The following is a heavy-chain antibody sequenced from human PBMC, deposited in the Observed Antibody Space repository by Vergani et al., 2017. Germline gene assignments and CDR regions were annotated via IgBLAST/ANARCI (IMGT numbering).Heavy chain of an antibody. CDR1: GYTLNNYG. V-gene: IGHV7-4-1*02. CDR3: AGVDRWSLRVIAPWDY. Sequence: QVQLVQSGAEVKKPGASVKVSCKASGYTLNNYGLNWARQAPGQGLEWMGWINTNTGKPMYAPAFTGRFVFSLDTAVNTAYLQINNLRPDDTAVYFCAGVDRWSLRVIAPWDYWGQGTLVTVSS. D-gene: IGHD2-21*01. J-gene: IGHJ4*02. CDR2: INTNTGKP.